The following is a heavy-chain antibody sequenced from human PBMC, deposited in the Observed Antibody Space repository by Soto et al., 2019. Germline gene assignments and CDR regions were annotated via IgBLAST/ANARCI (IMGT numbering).Heavy chain of an antibody. D-gene: IGHD5-12*01. CDR3: ARDLGGFPDY. CDR2: ISAYNGNT. J-gene: IGHJ4*02. CDR1: AYTFTSYG. V-gene: IGHV1-18*01. Sequence: QVQLVQSGAEVRKPGASVKVSCKASAYTFTSYGISWVRQAPGQGLEWMGWISAYNGNTHYAQKLRGRVTMTTDTSTTTANMELRSLRSDDTAVYYCARDLGGFPDYWGQGTLVTVSS.